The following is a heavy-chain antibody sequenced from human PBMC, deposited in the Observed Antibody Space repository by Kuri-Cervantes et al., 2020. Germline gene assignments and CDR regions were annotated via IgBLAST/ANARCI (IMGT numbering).Heavy chain of an antibody. CDR2: ISSSSSYI. J-gene: IGHJ3*02. Sequence: GGSLRLSCAASGFTFSSYSMNWVRQAPGKGLEWVSSISSSSSYIYYADSVKGRFTISRDNAKNSLYLQMNSLRDEDTAVYYCASSQLLWFGGGADAFDIWGQGTMVTVSS. CDR1: GFTFSSYS. CDR3: ASSQLLWFGGGADAFDI. V-gene: IGHV3-21*01. D-gene: IGHD3-10*01.